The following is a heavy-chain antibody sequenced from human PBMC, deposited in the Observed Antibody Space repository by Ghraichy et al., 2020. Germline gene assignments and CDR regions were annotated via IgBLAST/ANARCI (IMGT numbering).Heavy chain of an antibody. CDR1: GGSFSGYY. D-gene: IGHD6-19*01. Sequence: SETLSLTCAVYGGSFSGYYWSWIRQPPGKGLEWIGEINHSGSTNYNPSLKSRVTISVDTSKNQFSLKLSSVTAADTAVYYCARRTGSGRSFDYWGQGTLVTVSS. J-gene: IGHJ4*02. CDR2: INHSGST. CDR3: ARRTGSGRSFDY. V-gene: IGHV4-34*01.